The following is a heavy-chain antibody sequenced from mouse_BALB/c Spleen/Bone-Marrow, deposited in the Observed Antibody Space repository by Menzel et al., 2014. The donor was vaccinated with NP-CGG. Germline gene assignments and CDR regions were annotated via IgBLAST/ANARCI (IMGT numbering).Heavy chain of an antibody. D-gene: IGHD2-14*01. Sequence: VQLQQSGAKLVRPGVSVKISCKGSGYTFTDYAIHWVRRSHAKSLEWIGVISGYYGDAIYNQKFKGKATMTVDKSSSTAYMELARLTSEDSAIYYCARSGKVRNAMDYWGQGTSVTVSS. CDR1: GYTFTDYA. V-gene: IGHV1S137*01. CDR3: ARSGKVRNAMDY. J-gene: IGHJ4*01. CDR2: ISGYYGDA.